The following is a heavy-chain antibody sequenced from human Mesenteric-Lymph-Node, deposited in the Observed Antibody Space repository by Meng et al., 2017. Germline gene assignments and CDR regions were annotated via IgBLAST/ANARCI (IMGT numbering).Heavy chain of an antibody. D-gene: IGHD5-24*01. CDR3: ARGRDGYNLRY. CDR1: GGTFSSYA. V-gene: IGHV1-69*06. CDR2: IIPIFGTA. Sequence: QVQLGPSGGEVKKPGSFVKGSCKASGGTFSSYAISWVRQAPGQGLEWMGGIIPIFGTANYAQKFQGRVTITADKSTSTAYMELSSLRSEDTAVYYCARGRDGYNLRYWGQGTLVTVSS. J-gene: IGHJ4*02.